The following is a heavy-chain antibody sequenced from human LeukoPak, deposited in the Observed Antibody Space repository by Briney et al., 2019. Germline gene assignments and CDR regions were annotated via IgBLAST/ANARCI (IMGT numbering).Heavy chain of an antibody. CDR2: IYYSGST. Sequence: SETLSLTCTVSGGSISSYYWSWIRQPPGKGLEWIGYIYYSGSTAYNPSLKSRVTILVDTSQNQFSLKLNAVTAADTAVYYCARGPQYSSAWYFDYWGQGILVTVSS. CDR3: ARGPQYSSAWYFDY. CDR1: GGSISSYY. V-gene: IGHV4-59*12. D-gene: IGHD6-19*01. J-gene: IGHJ4*02.